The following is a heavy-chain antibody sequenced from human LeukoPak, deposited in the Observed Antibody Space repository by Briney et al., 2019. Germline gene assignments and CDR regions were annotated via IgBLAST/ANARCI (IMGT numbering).Heavy chain of an antibody. CDR2: ISAYNGNT. V-gene: IGHV1-18*04. J-gene: IGHJ5*02. CDR3: ARGGVPPYNWFDP. Sequence: ASVKVSCKASGYTLTNYYMHWVRQAPGQGLEWMGWISAYNGNTNYAQKLQGRVTMTTDTSTSTAYMELRSLRSDDTAVYYCARGGVPPYNWFDPWGQGTLVTVSS. D-gene: IGHD1-1*01. CDR1: GYTLTNYY.